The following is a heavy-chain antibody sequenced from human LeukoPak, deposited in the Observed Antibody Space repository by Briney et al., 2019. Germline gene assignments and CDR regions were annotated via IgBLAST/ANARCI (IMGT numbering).Heavy chain of an antibody. CDR2: INPNSGAT. CDR3: ARGRAYYDFWSGYSWFDP. V-gene: IGHV1-2*02. D-gene: IGHD3-3*01. Sequence: GASVKVSCKASGYSFTDYYMHWVRQAPGQGLEWMGWINPNSGATSYAQKFQGRVTMTRDTSISTAYMELSSLRSEDTAVYYCARGRAYYDFWSGYSWFDPWGQGTLVTVSS. J-gene: IGHJ5*02. CDR1: GYSFTDYY.